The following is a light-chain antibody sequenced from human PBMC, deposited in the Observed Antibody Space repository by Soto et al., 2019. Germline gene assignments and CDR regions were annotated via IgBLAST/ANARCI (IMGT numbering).Light chain of an antibody. CDR3: AAWDDSLNAVV. CDR1: SSNIGSNT. Sequence: QSVLTQPPSASGTPGQRVTISCSGSSSNIGSNTINWYQQLPGTAPKLLIYSDHQRPSGVPDRFSGSKSGTSASLAISGLQSEDEADYYCAAWDDSLNAVVFGGGTKVTVL. J-gene: IGLJ2*01. CDR2: SDH. V-gene: IGLV1-44*01.